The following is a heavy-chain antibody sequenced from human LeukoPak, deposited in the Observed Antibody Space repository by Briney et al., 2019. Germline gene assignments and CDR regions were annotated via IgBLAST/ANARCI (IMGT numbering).Heavy chain of an antibody. D-gene: IGHD1-20*01. V-gene: IGHV3-11*01. J-gene: IGHJ4*02. CDR3: ARALQYNWNDTDY. CDR1: GFTFSDYY. CDR2: ISSSGSTI. Sequence: PGGSLRLSCAASGFTFSDYYMSWVRQAPGKGLEGVSYISSSGSTIYYADSVKGRFTISRDNAKNSLYLQMNSLRAEDTAVYYCARALQYNWNDTDYWGQGTLVTVSS.